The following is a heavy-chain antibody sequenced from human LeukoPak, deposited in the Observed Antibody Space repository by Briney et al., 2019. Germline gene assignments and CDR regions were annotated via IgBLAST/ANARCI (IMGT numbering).Heavy chain of an antibody. D-gene: IGHD6-6*01. V-gene: IGHV1-2*02. CDR2: INPNSGGT. J-gene: IGHJ5*02. CDR3: ARVAALHQFDP. CDR1: VYTFTRYY. Sequence: ASVTVSCKASVYTFTRYYMHWVRQAPGQRREWMGWINPNSGGTNYAQKFQGRVTMTRDTSISTAYMELSRLRSDDTAVYYCARVAALHQFDPWGQGTLVTVSS.